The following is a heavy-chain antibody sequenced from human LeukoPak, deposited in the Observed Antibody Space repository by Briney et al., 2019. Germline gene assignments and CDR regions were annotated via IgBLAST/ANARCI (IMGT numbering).Heavy chain of an antibody. D-gene: IGHD3-9*01. V-gene: IGHV3-23*01. CDR3: AAYYYDILTGYFDY. Sequence: GGSLRLSWAASGFTFSSYAMSWVRQAPGKGLEWVSAISGSGGSTYYADSVKGRFTISRDNSKNTLYLQMNSLRAEDTAVYYCAAYYYDILTGYFDYWGQGTLVTVSS. CDR2: ISGSGGST. CDR1: GFTFSSYA. J-gene: IGHJ4*02.